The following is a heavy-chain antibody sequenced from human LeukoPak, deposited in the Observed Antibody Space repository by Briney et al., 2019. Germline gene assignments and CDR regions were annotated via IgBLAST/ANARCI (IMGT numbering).Heavy chain of an antibody. D-gene: IGHD2-2*01. J-gene: IGHJ4*02. CDR1: GYTFTDYY. CDR2: INPNDGDT. V-gene: IGHV1-2*02. Sequence: GASVTVSCKASGYTFTDYYMHWVRQAPRQGFEWMGWINPNDGDTNYAQKFQGRVTMTRDTSISTAHMEVSRLRSDDTAVYYCARANFLYCSSTTCLFDYWGQGTLVTVSS. CDR3: ARANFLYCSSTTCLFDY.